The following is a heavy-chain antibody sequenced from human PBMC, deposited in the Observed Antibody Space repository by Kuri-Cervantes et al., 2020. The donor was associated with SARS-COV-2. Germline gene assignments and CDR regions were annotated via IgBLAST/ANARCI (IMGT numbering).Heavy chain of an antibody. D-gene: IGHD5-12*01. Sequence: ASVKVSCKASGYTFTSYAMHWVRQAPGQRLEWMGWMNPNSGNTGYAQKFQGRVTMTRNTSISTAYMELSSLRSEDTAVYYCARVETSGRYYYYYYMDVWGKGTTVTVSS. V-gene: IGHV1-8*02. CDR3: ARVETSGRYYYYYYMDV. CDR1: GYTFTSYA. J-gene: IGHJ6*03. CDR2: MNPNSGNT.